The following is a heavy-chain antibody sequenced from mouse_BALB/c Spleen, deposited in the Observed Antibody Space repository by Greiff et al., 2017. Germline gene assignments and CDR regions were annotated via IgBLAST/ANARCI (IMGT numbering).Heavy chain of an antibody. J-gene: IGHJ4*01. CDR1: GFTFSSYY. CDR3: ARHERNYYGSSLYYYAMDY. V-gene: IGHV5-6-2*01. CDR2: INSNGGST. D-gene: IGHD1-1*01. Sequence: EVHLVESGGGLVKLGGSLKLSCAASGFTFSSYYMSWVRQTPEKRLELVAAINSNGGSTYYPDTVKGRFTISRDNAKNTLYLQMSSLKSEDTALYYCARHERNYYGSSLYYYAMDYWGQGTSVTVSS.